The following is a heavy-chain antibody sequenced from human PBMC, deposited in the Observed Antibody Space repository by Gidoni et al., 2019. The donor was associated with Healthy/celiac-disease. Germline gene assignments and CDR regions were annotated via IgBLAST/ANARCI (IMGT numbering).Heavy chain of an antibody. J-gene: IGHJ6*02. Sequence: QVQLVQSGAAVKKPGSSVKVSCKASGGTFSRYAIRWVRQAPGQGLEWMGRIIPILGIANYAQKFQGRVTITADKSTSTAYMELSSLRSEDTAVYYCARDRAMTTVTHYYYYYGRDVWGQGTTVTVSS. V-gene: IGHV1-69*09. CDR1: GGTFSRYA. D-gene: IGHD4-4*01. CDR3: ARDRAMTTVTHYYYYYGRDV. CDR2: IIPILGIA.